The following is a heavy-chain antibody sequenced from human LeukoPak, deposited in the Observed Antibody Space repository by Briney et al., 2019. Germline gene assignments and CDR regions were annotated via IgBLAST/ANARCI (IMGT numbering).Heavy chain of an antibody. V-gene: IGHV3-74*01. CDR1: GFTFSTYW. D-gene: IGHD2-2*01. CDR2: INSDGSST. J-gene: IGHJ4*02. Sequence: PGGSLRLSCAASGFTFSTYWMNWVRHAPGKGPVWVSRINSDGSSTSYADSVKGRFTISRDNANNTLYLQMNSLRAEDTAVYYCAREIHRWEVPGYWGQGTLVTVSS. CDR3: AREIHRWEVPGY.